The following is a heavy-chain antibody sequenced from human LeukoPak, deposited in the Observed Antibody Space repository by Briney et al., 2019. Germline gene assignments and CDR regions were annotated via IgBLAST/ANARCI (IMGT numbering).Heavy chain of an antibody. CDR1: GFTFSSYG. J-gene: IGHJ6*02. CDR2: ISYDGSNK. V-gene: IGHV3-30*18. Sequence: GRSLRLSCAASGFTFSSYGMHWVRQAPGKGLEWVAVISYDGSNKYYADSVKGRFTISRDNSKNTLYLQMNSLRAEDMAVYYCAKDYDFWSGSLGVWGQGTTVTVSS. D-gene: IGHD3-3*01. CDR3: AKDYDFWSGSLGV.